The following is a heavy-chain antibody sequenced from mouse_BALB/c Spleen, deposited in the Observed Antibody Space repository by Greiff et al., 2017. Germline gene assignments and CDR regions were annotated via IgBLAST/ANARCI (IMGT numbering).Heavy chain of an antibody. D-gene: IGHD2-1*01. Sequence: EVQGVESGGGLVQPGGSRKLSCAASGFTFSSFGMHWVRQAPEKGLEWVAYISSGSSIIYYADTVKGRFTISRDNPKNTLFLQMTSLRSEDTAMYYCARYYGNYYAMDYWGQGTSVTVSS. V-gene: IGHV5-17*02. J-gene: IGHJ4*01. CDR1: GFTFSSFG. CDR2: ISSGSSII. CDR3: ARYYGNYYAMDY.